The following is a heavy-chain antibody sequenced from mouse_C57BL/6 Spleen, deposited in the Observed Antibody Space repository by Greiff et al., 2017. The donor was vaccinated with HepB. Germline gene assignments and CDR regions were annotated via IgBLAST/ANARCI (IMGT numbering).Heavy chain of an antibody. J-gene: IGHJ4*01. CDR3: ARPGYGNYVYAMDY. CDR2: ISSGSSTI. D-gene: IGHD2-1*01. CDR1: GFTFSDYG. V-gene: IGHV5-17*01. Sequence: EVKLVESGGGLVKPGGSLKLSCAASGFTFSDYGMHWVRQAPEKGLEWVAYISSGSSTIYYADTVKGRFTISRDNAKNTLFLQMTSLRSEDTAMYYCARPGYGNYVYAMDYWGQGTSVTVSS.